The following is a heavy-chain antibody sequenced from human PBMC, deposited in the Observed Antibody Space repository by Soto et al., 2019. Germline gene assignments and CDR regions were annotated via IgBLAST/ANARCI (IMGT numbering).Heavy chain of an antibody. Sequence: EVQLVESGGGLVQPGGSLRLSCLASEFTFNTYWMNWVRQAPGRGLEWGANIKDDGSEKNYVDSGKGRFTISRDNAKNSLYLQMNSLRGEDTAVYFCARDWGTPGRGSAVGYYYHYGMDVWGQGTTVTVSS. CDR1: EFTFNTYW. CDR2: IKDDGSEK. D-gene: IGHD6-19*01. CDR3: ARDWGTPGRGSAVGYYYHYGMDV. J-gene: IGHJ6*02. V-gene: IGHV3-7*05.